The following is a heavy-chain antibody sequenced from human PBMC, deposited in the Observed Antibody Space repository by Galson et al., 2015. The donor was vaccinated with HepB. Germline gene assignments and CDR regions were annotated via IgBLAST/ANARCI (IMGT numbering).Heavy chain of an antibody. CDR2: ISAYNGNT. Sequence: SVKVSCKASGYTFTSYGISWVRQAPGQGLEWMGWISAYNGNTNYAQKLQGRVTMTTDTSTSTAYMELSSLRSEDTAVYYCAGGGIAAAGGGWFDPWGQGTLVTVSS. CDR3: AGGGIAAAGGGWFDP. CDR1: GYTFTSYG. J-gene: IGHJ5*02. D-gene: IGHD6-13*01. V-gene: IGHV1-18*01.